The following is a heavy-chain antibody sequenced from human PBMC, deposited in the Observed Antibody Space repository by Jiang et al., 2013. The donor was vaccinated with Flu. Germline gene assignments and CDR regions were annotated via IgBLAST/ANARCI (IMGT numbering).Heavy chain of an antibody. J-gene: IGHJ4*02. Sequence: KPSETLSLNCSVNGGSFTAYSWSWIRQPPGKGLEWIAEINPSGSTDYNPSLKSRVTISEDTSKNLFSLKLTSVTAADTAVYYCARGRSPQDFDYWGQGTLVTVSS. CDR2: INPSGST. V-gene: IGHV4-34*01. CDR1: GGSFTAYS. CDR3: ARGRSPQDFDY.